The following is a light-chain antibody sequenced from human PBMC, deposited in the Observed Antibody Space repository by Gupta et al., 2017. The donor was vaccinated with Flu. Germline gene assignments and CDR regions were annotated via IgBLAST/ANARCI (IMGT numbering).Light chain of an antibody. V-gene: IGLV1-47*01. CDR1: NSNIGSNY. Sequence: TNSSSGSNSNIGSNYVYLSPQLPATAPHLLLYYNNKRRSGVPHRFSGSTSGTSAATAISALRSEEEADYYCYSWEDSLGGHYVFGTGTKVTVL. J-gene: IGLJ1*01. CDR2: YNN. CDR3: YSWEDSLGGHYV.